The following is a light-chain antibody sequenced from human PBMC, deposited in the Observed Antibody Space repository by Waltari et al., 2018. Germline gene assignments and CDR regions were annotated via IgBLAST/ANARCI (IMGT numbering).Light chain of an antibody. CDR2: DAS. CDR3: QQCTNWPPYT. J-gene: IGKJ2*01. V-gene: IGKV3-11*01. Sequence: EIVLTQSPATLSLSPGERATLSCRASQSVNSSLAWYQQKPGQAPRLLIYDASNRATGNPARFSCSGSWTGFPLTISSLEPEEFALYYCQQCTNWPPYTFGQGTKLEIK. CDR1: QSVNSS.